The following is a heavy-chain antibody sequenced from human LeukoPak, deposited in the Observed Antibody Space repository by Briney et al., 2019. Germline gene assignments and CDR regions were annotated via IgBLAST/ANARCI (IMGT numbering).Heavy chain of an antibody. V-gene: IGHV4-30-4*01. J-gene: IGHJ4*02. Sequence: SETLSLTCTVSGGSISSGDYYWSWIRQPPGKGLEWIGYIYCSGSTYYNPSLKSRVTISVDTSKNQFSLKLSSVTAADTAVYYCAREPAGDYFESLYYFDYWGQGTLVTVSS. CDR1: GGSISSGDYY. CDR2: IYCSGST. D-gene: IGHD3-10*01. CDR3: AREPAGDYFESLYYFDY.